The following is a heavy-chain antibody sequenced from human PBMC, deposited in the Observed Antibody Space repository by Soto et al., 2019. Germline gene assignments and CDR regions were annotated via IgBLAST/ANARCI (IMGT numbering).Heavy chain of an antibody. V-gene: IGHV1-46*01. CDR1: GYTFTSYY. Sequence: ASVKVSCKASGYTFTSYYMHWVRQAPGQRIEWMRIINPSGGSTSYAQKFQGRVTMTRDTTTSTAYMEVRNLRSDDTAVYYCARGPTDYSDNSGNYFLDYWGQGTLVTVSS. D-gene: IGHD3-22*01. CDR2: INPSGGST. J-gene: IGHJ4*02. CDR3: ARGPTDYSDNSGNYFLDY.